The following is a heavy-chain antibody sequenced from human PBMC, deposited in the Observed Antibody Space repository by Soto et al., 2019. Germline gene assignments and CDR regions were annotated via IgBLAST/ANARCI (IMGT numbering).Heavy chain of an antibody. D-gene: IGHD2-15*01. CDR3: ARRRVGYCSGGSCYAFDI. Sequence: QVQLQESGPGLVKPSETLSLTCTVSGGSISSYYWSWIRQPPGKGLEWIGYIYYSGSTNYNPSLKSRVTISVDTSKNQFSLKLSSVTAADTAVYYCARRRVGYCSGGSCYAFDIWGQGTMVTVSS. CDR1: GGSISSYY. V-gene: IGHV4-59*08. CDR2: IYYSGST. J-gene: IGHJ3*02.